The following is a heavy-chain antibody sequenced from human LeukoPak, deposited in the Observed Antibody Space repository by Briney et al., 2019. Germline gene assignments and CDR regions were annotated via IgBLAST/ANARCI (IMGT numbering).Heavy chain of an antibody. CDR3: ATGETYYYYYGMDV. CDR2: IYYSGST. D-gene: IGHD7-27*01. CDR1: GRSISSSSYY. Sequence: PSETLSLTCTVSGRSISSSSYYWGWIRQPPGKGLEWIGSIYYSGSTYYNPSLKNRVTISVDPSKNQFSLKLSSVAAADTAVYYCATGETYYYYYGMDVWGQGTTVTVSS. J-gene: IGHJ6*02. V-gene: IGHV4-39*07.